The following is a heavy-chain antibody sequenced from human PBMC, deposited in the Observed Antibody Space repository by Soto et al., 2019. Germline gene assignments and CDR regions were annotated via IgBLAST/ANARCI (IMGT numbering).Heavy chain of an antibody. CDR3: AAGGTSSGVNGMDV. D-gene: IGHD2-8*01. CDR1: GFTFDDYA. Sequence: EVQLVESGGGLVQPGRSLRLSCAASGFTFDDYAMHWVRQAPGKGLEWVSGISWNSGSIGYADSVKGRFTISRDNAKISVYRQRNSLRAEDTALYYCAAGGTSSGVNGMDVWGQGTTVTVSS. V-gene: IGHV3-9*01. CDR2: ISWNSGSI. J-gene: IGHJ6*02.